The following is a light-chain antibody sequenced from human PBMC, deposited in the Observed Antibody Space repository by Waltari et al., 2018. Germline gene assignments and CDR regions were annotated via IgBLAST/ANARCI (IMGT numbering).Light chain of an antibody. V-gene: IGLV2-14*03. J-gene: IGLJ2*01. CDR3: SSYASGNTL. CDR1: SSDIGGYTY. Sequence: QSPLTQPASVSGSPGQSITIFCTGTSSDIGGYTYVSWYQQHPGKAPRLMIYDVSDRPSGVSNRFSGSKSGNTASLTISGLQAEDEADYYCSSYASGNTLFGGGTKLTVL. CDR2: DVS.